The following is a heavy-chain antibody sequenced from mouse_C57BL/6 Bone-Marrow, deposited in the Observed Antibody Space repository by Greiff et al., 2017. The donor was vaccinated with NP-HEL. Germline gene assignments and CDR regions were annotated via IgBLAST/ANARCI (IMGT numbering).Heavy chain of an antibody. CDR2: IYPGDGDT. V-gene: IGHV1-82*01. J-gene: IGHJ4*01. CDR3: ARVGRAMDY. Sequence: QLKESGPELVKPGASVKISCKASGYAFSSSWMNWVKQRPGKGLEWIGRIYPGDGDTNYNGKFKGKATLTADKSSSTAYMQLSSLTSEDSAVYFCARVGRAMDYWGQGTSVTVSS. CDR1: GYAFSSSW. D-gene: IGHD4-1*01.